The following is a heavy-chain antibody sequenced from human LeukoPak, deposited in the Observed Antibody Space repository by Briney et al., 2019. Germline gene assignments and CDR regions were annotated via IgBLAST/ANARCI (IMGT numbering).Heavy chain of an antibody. J-gene: IGHJ4*02. CDR2: ISSSSSYI. CDR1: GFTFSSYS. CDR3: VREAGGSYRISDY. D-gene: IGHD5-18*01. V-gene: IGHV3-21*01. Sequence: PGGSLRLSCAASGFTFSSYSMNWVRQAPGKGLEWVSSISSSSSYIYYADSVKGRSTISRDNAKNSLYLQMNSLRAEDTAVYYCVREAGGSYRISDYWGQGTLVTVSS.